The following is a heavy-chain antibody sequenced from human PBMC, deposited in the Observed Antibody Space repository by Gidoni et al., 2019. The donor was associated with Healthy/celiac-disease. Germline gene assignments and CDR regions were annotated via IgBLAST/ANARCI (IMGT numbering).Heavy chain of an antibody. Sequence: QVQLVEAGGGVVQPGRSLRLSCAAPGFTFRSYAMHWVRQAPGKGLGCVAVISYDGSNKYYADSVKGRFTISRDNSKNTLYLQMNSLRAEDTAVYYCARTFEYSSPLDYWGQGTLVTVSS. CDR1: GFTFRSYA. CDR2: ISYDGSNK. J-gene: IGHJ4*02. V-gene: IGHV3-30-3*01. D-gene: IGHD6-6*01. CDR3: ARTFEYSSPLDY.